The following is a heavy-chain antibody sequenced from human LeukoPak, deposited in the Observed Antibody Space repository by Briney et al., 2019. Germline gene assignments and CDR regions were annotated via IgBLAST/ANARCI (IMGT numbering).Heavy chain of an antibody. J-gene: IGHJ4*02. CDR1: GGSISSSNW. V-gene: IGHV4-4*02. D-gene: IGHD3-22*01. CDR2: IYHSGST. Sequence: SETLSLTCAVSGGSISSSNWWSWVRQPPGKGLEWIGEIYHSGSTNYNPSLKSRVTISVDTSKNQFSLKLSSVTAADTAVYYCARVYYDSSGYYEHYWGQGTLVTVSS. CDR3: ARVYYDSSGYYEHY.